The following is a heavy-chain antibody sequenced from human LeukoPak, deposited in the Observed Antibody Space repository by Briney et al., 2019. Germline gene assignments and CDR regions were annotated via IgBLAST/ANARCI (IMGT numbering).Heavy chain of an antibody. CDR3: ARAPRIWNWFDP. CDR1: GYTFTSYA. V-gene: IGHV1-3*01. J-gene: IGHJ5*02. Sequence: ASVKVSCKASGYTFTSYAMHWVRQAPGQRLEWMGWINAGNGNTKYSQKFQGRVTITRDTSASTAYMELSSLRSEDTAVYYCARAPRIWNWFDPWGQGALVTVSS. D-gene: IGHD2-15*01. CDR2: INAGNGNT.